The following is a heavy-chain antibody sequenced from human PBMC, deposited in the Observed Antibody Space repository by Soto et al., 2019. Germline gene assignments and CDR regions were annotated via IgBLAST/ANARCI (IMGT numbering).Heavy chain of an antibody. V-gene: IGHV3-48*02. D-gene: IGHD3-10*01. CDR3: ARRTNLVRGPYQHYAMDV. CDR1: GFTFSRDG. Sequence: GWSLRLCFAASGFTFSRDGMNWVRQATGKWLEWVSYITSISSTKSYADSVKGLFTISRDNAKDSLYLQMNSLREEDTAVYYCARRTNLVRGPYQHYAMDVWAQGTTVTVSS. J-gene: IGHJ6*02. CDR2: ITSISSTK.